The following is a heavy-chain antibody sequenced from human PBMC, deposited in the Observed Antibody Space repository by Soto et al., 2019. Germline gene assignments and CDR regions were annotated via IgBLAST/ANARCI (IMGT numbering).Heavy chain of an antibody. J-gene: IGHJ6*02. D-gene: IGHD5-12*01. CDR2: IYPADSDT. CDR3: ARRITVAMMGGVYTISYGMHX. CDR1: GYSFTGSW. Sequence: VEALKITCRGSGYSFTGSWIAWVRQMPGKGLEFMVIIYPADSDTSYSQSFQGQVTISAAKSINNHYLQWSSLRASDTAIYYCARRITVAMMGGVYTISYGMHXWGQGTTFPVS. V-gene: IGHV5-51*01.